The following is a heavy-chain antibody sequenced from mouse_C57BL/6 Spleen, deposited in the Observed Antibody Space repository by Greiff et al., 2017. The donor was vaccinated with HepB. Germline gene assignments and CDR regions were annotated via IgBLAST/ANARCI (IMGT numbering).Heavy chain of an antibody. D-gene: IGHD2-3*01. V-gene: IGHV3-6*01. CDR1: GYSITSGYY. CDR3: ARENDGYYLGYFDY. Sequence: EVQLQESGPGLVKPSQSLSLTCSVTGYSITSGYYWNWIRQFPGNKLEWMGYISYDGSNNYNPSLKNRISITRDTSKNQFFLKLNSVTTEDTATYYCARENDGYYLGYFDYWGQGTTLTVSS. J-gene: IGHJ2*01. CDR2: ISYDGSN.